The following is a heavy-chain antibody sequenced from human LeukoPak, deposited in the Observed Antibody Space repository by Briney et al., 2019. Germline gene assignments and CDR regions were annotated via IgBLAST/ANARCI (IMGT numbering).Heavy chain of an antibody. Sequence: GGSLRLSCAASGFTFSDYYMSWIRQAPGKGLEWVSYISGSGSTVYYAASVRGRFTISRDNAKNSLFLQMNSLRAEDTAVYYCARDRGNSDPGDWFDSWGRGTLVTVSS. V-gene: IGHV3-11*01. D-gene: IGHD4-23*01. CDR2: ISGSGSTV. J-gene: IGHJ5*01. CDR1: GFTFSDYY. CDR3: ARDRGNSDPGDWFDS.